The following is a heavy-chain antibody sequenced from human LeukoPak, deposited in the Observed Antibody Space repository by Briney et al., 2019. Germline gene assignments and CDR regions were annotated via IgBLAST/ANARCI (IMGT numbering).Heavy chain of an antibody. V-gene: IGHV3-73*01. J-gene: IGHJ5*02. D-gene: IGHD6-19*01. CDR1: GFTFSGSA. Sequence: GGSLGLSCAASGFTFSGSAMHWVRQASGKGLEWVGRIRSKANSYATAYAASVKGRFTISRDDSKNTAYLQMNSLKTEDTAVYYCTRLGGYSSGWDHATWGQGTLVTVSS. CDR2: IRSKANSYAT. CDR3: TRLGGYSSGWDHAT.